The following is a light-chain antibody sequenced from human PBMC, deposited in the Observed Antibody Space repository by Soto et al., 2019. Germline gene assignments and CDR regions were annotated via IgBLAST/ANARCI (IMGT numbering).Light chain of an antibody. V-gene: IGLV4-69*01. Sequence: QSVLTQSPSASASLGASVKLTCTLSSGHSSYAIAWHQQQPEKGPRYLMKLNSDGSHSKGDGIPDRFSGSSSGAERYLTISRLQSEDEADYYCQTWDTAIHVLFGGGTKLHVL. J-gene: IGLJ2*01. CDR2: LNSDGSH. CDR3: QTWDTAIHVL. CDR1: SGHSSYA.